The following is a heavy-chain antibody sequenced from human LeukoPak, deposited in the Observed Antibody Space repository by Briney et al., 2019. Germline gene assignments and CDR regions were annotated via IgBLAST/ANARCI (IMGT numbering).Heavy chain of an antibody. CDR2: IYYSGST. V-gene: IGHV4-39*07. J-gene: IGHJ3*02. CDR3: AVRGYCTNGVCSDAFDI. Sequence: KASETLSLTCTVSGGSISSSSYYWGWLRQPPGKGLEWIGSIYYSGSTYYNPSLKSRVTMSVDTSKNQFSLKLSSVTAADTAVYYCAVRGYCTNGVCSDAFDIWGQGTMVTVSS. D-gene: IGHD2-8*01. CDR1: GGSISSSSYY.